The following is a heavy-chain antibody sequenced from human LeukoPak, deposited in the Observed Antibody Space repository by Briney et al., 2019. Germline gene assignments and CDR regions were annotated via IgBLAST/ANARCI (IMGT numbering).Heavy chain of an antibody. CDR1: GGTFSSYA. Sequence: SVKVSCKASGGTFSSYAISWVRQAPGQGLEWMGGIIPIFGTANYAQKFQGRVTITADESTSTAYMELSSLRSEDTAVYYCARDWPKDIVVVPAAIFPSRFDPWGQGTLVTVSS. CDR3: ARDWPKDIVVVPAAIFPSRFDP. V-gene: IGHV1-69*13. CDR2: IIPIFGTA. J-gene: IGHJ5*02. D-gene: IGHD2-2*01.